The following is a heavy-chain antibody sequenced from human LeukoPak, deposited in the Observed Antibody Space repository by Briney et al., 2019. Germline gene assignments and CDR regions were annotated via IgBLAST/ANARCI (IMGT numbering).Heavy chain of an antibody. CDR3: GRQVDIHMALTDY. CDR2: IRGYNGNT. Sequence: ASVTDSCKSSGYTFTNYGVRWVRQAPGQGLEWMGCIRGYNGNTDYAQRLQGRVTMTTDTSTSTAYMELRSLRSSDTAIYYCGRQVDIHMALTDYWGQGTLVTVSS. J-gene: IGHJ4*02. D-gene: IGHD5-12*01. CDR1: GYTFTNYG. V-gene: IGHV1-18*01.